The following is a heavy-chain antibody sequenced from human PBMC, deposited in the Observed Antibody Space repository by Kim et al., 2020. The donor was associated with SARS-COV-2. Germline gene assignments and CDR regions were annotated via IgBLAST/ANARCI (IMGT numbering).Heavy chain of an antibody. CDR3: ACITPRRFGELLTSFDAFDI. V-gene: IGHV3-23*03. Sequence: GGSLRLSCAASGFTFSSYAMSWVRQAPGKGLEWVSVIYSGGSSTYYADSVKGRFTISRDNSKNTLYLQMNSLRAEDTAVYYCACITPRRFGELLTSFDAFDIWGQGTMVTVSS. CDR2: IYSGGSST. D-gene: IGHD3-10*01. J-gene: IGHJ3*02. CDR1: GFTFSSYA.